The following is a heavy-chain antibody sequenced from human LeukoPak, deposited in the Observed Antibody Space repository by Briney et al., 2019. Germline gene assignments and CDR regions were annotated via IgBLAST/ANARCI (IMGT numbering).Heavy chain of an antibody. Sequence: LRLSCAISGDSVSTNNAAWNWIRQSPSRGLEWLGRTYYRSKWYNDYAVSVKSRITINPDTSKNQFSLHLNSVTPEDTALYYCARDQLSVALDPIPFDFWGQGTLVTVSS. D-gene: IGHD2-15*01. CDR1: GDSVSTNNAA. V-gene: IGHV6-1*01. CDR3: ARDQLSVALDPIPFDF. CDR2: TYYRSKWYN. J-gene: IGHJ4*02.